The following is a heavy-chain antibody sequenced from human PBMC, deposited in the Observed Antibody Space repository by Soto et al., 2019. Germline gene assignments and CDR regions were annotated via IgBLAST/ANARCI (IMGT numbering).Heavy chain of an antibody. CDR2: IYYSGST. D-gene: IGHD6-6*01. CDR1: GGSISSGDYY. J-gene: IGHJ6*02. CDR3: ASSIAARPGPYYYGMDV. V-gene: IGHV4-30-4*01. Sequence: QVQLQESGPGLLKPSQTLSLTCTVSGGSISSGDYYWSWLRQPPGKGLEWIGYIYYSGSTYYNPSIKSRVTISVDTSKNQFSLKLSSVTAADTAVYYCASSIAARPGPYYYGMDVWGQGTTVTVSS.